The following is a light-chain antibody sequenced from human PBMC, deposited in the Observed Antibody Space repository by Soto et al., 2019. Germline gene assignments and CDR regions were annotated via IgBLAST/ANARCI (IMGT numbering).Light chain of an antibody. CDR1: QSLLHSNGYNF. Sequence: DIVMTQSPLSLPVTPGEPASISCRSSQSLLHSNGYNFLDWYLQKPGQSPQLLIYLGSNRASGVPDMFSGSGSGTDFTLEISRVEAEDVGVYYCMQALQTPPYTFGQGTKLEIK. V-gene: IGKV2-28*01. J-gene: IGKJ2*01. CDR3: MQALQTPPYT. CDR2: LGS.